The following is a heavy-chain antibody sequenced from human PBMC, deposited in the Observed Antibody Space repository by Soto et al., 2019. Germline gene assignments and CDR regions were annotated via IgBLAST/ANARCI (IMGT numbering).Heavy chain of an antibody. CDR3: ARVTRGSPSSYYFDY. CDR2: IDWDDDK. CDR1: GFSLSTSGMC. J-gene: IGHJ4*02. D-gene: IGHD3-10*01. V-gene: IGHV2-70*01. Sequence: SGPTLVNPTQTLTLTCTFSGFSLSTSGMCVSWIRQPPGKALEWLALIDWDDDKYYSTSLKTRLTISKDTSKNQVVLTMTNMDPVDTATYYCARVTRGSPSSYYFDYWGQGTLVTVSS.